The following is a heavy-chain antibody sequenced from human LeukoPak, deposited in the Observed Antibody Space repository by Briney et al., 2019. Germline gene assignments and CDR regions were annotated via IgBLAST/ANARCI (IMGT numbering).Heavy chain of an antibody. Sequence: SETLSLTCTVSGFSISSGYYWGWIRQPPGKGLEWIGCISHSESTYYNPSLKSRVTISLDTSKNQFSLKLSSVTAADTAVYYCARRLGHYYYMDVWGKGTTVTVSS. D-gene: IGHD3-9*01. CDR1: GFSISSGYY. CDR2: ISHSEST. CDR3: ARRLGHYYYMDV. V-gene: IGHV4-38-2*02. J-gene: IGHJ6*03.